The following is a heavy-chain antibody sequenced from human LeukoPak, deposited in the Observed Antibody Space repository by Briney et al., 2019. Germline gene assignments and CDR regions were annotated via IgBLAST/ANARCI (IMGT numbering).Heavy chain of an antibody. V-gene: IGHV3-15*01. CDR1: GFTFSNAW. D-gene: IGHD6-19*01. J-gene: IGHJ3*02. CDR3: ANGAGGNAFAI. Sequence: GGSLRLSCAASGFTFSNAWMSWVRQAPGKGLEWVGRIKSKTDGGTTDYAAFVKGRFTISRDDSKNTLYLQMNSLETEDTAVYYCANGAGGNAFAIWGPGTMVIVSS. CDR2: IKSKTDGGTT.